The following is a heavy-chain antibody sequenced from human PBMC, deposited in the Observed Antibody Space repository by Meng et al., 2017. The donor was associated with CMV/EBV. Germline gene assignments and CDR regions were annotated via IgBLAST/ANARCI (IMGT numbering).Heavy chain of an antibody. J-gene: IGHJ4*02. D-gene: IGHD1-26*01. CDR2: IYYSGST. Sequence: SETLSLTCTVSGDSISTYYWSWIRQPPGKGLEWIGYIYYSGSTNYNPSLKSRLSMSVDTSKKQFSLRLTSVTAADTAVYYCATPWEGSGSPAGFDYWGQGTLVTVSS. CDR1: GDSISTYY. CDR3: ATPWEGSGSPAGFDY. V-gene: IGHV4-59*01.